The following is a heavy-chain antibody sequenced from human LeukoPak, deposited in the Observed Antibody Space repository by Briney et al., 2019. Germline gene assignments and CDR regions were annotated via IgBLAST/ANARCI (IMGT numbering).Heavy chain of an antibody. Sequence: SETLSLTCTVSGGSISSDYWSWIRQPAGKGLEWIGRIYTTGSTNYSPSLKSRVTMSVDTSKNQFSLKLSSVTAADTAVYYCARARRWNAAVEGWWFDPWGQGTLVTVSS. V-gene: IGHV4-4*07. D-gene: IGHD1-1*01. J-gene: IGHJ5*02. CDR3: ARARRWNAAVEGWWFDP. CDR1: GGSISSDY. CDR2: IYTTGST.